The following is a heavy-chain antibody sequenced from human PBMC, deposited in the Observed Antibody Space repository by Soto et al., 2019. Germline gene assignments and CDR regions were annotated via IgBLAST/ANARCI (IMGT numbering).Heavy chain of an antibody. D-gene: IGHD2-21*02. CDR1: GFNVNSDY. CDR2: IYSGETT. J-gene: IGHJ4*02. Sequence: EVQLVESGGGLIHPGGSLRLSCAASGFNVNSDYMNWVRQTPGKGLEWVASIYSGETTYYADSVRGRFTISSDKSKNTLYLQLSSLRIEDTAVYYCTRDGRGLGRLSLFEYWGQGVLVTVSS. V-gene: IGHV3-53*01. CDR3: TRDGRGLGRLSLFEY.